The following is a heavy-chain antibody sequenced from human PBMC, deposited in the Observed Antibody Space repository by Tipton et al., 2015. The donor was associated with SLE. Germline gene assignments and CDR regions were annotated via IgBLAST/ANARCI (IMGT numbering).Heavy chain of an antibody. Sequence: TLSLTCTVSGGSISSYYWGWIRQPPGKGLEWIGSIYYSGSTFYNPSLKTRVTISVDTSKNQFSLKMNSVTAADTAVYYCAREWGRRAGYIHWGQGILVTVSS. CDR3: AREWGRRAGYIH. D-gene: IGHD5-24*01. CDR1: GGSISSYY. V-gene: IGHV4-39*07. CDR2: IYYSGST. J-gene: IGHJ4*02.